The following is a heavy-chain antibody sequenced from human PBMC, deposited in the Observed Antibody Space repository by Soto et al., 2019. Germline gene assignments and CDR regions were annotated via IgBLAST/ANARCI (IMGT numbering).Heavy chain of an antibody. CDR1: GFTFSSYA. D-gene: IGHD2-15*01. J-gene: IGHJ3*02. V-gene: IGHV3-23*01. CDR2: ISGSGGST. Sequence: PGGALRLSCAASGFTFSSYAMSWVRQAPWKGLEWVSAISGSGGSTYYADSVKGRFTISRDNAKNSLYLQMNSLRAEDTAVYYCARVGGNDAFDIWGQGTMVTVSS. CDR3: ARVGGNDAFDI.